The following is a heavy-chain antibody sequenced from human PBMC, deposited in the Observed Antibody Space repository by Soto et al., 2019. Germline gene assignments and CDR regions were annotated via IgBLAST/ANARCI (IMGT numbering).Heavy chain of an antibody. CDR2: ISGSGGST. Sequence: EVQLLESGEGLVQPGGSLRLSCAASGFTFSSYAMSWVRQAPGKGLEWVSAISGSGGSTYYADSVKGRFTISRDNSKSEMSMKTNSLRAEYTAVYYCAKSRGWELDAGDYDYGMDVWGHGTTVTVSS. D-gene: IGHD1-26*01. CDR1: GFTFSSYA. J-gene: IGHJ6*02. V-gene: IGHV3-23*01. CDR3: AKSRGWELDAGDYDYGMDV.